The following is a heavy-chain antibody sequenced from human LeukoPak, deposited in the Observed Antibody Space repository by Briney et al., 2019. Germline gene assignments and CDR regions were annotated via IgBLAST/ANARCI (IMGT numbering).Heavy chain of an antibody. V-gene: IGHV1-24*01. Sequence: ASVKVSCKVSGYTLTELSMHWVRQAPGKGLEWMGGFDPEDGETIYAQKFQGRVTMTEDTSTDTAYMELRSLRSDDTAVYYCARQDIVLMVYALRPWGQGTLVTVSS. CDR2: FDPEDGET. CDR3: ARQDIVLMVYALRP. J-gene: IGHJ5*02. D-gene: IGHD2-8*01. CDR1: GYTLTELS.